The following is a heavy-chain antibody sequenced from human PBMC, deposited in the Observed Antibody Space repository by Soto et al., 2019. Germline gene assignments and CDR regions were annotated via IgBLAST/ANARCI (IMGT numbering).Heavy chain of an antibody. D-gene: IGHD3-10*01. CDR2: IYYSGST. CDR1: GGSISSYY. J-gene: IGHJ5*02. CDR3: ARHGVITYHWFDP. Sequence: SETLSLTCTVSGGSISSYYWSWIRQPPGKGLEWIGYIYYSGSTNYNPSLKSRVTISVDTSKNQFSLKLSSVTAADTAVYYCARHGVITYHWFDPWGQGTLVTVSS. V-gene: IGHV4-59*08.